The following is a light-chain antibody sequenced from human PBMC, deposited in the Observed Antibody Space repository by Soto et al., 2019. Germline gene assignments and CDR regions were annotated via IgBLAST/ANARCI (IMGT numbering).Light chain of an antibody. Sequence: SGFTKSPGTRSLSPCERATLSCRDSKRRSGCYLAGSKQKPGPAPMPPMYCASSRATGIPERFSGSGCGTDFTLTISRQQPEDLAVYYEQQRGSSLTFSEGTKVDI. CDR2: CAS. V-gene: IGKV3-20*01. J-gene: IGKJ4*02. CDR3: QQRGSSLT. CDR1: KRRSGCY.